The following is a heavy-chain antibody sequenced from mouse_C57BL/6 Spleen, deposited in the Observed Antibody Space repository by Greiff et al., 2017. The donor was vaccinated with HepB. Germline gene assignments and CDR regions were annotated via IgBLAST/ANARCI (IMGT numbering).Heavy chain of an antibody. D-gene: IGHD1-1*01. Sequence: EVKLMESGEGLVKPGGSLKLSCAASGFTFSSYAMSWVRQTPEKRLEWVAYISSGGDYIYYADTVKGRFTISRDNARNTLYLQMSSLKSEDTAMYYCTRDRCSSYAYWYFDVWGTGTTVTVSS. V-gene: IGHV5-9-1*02. J-gene: IGHJ1*03. CDR3: TRDRCSSYAYWYFDV. CDR1: GFTFSSYA. CDR2: ISSGGDYI.